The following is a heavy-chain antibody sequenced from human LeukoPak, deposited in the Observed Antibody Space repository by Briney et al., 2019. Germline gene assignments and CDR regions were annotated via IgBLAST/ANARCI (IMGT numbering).Heavy chain of an antibody. CDR2: IYYSGST. CDR3: ARSRGGYYDSSGYYF. V-gene: IGHV4-59*01. Sequence: SETLSLTCTVSGGSISSYYWSWIRQPPGKGLEWIGYIYYSGSTNYNPSLKSRVTISVDTSKNQFSLKLSSVTAADTAVYYCARSRGGYYDSSGYYFWGQGTLVTVSS. CDR1: GGSISSYY. D-gene: IGHD3-22*01. J-gene: IGHJ4*02.